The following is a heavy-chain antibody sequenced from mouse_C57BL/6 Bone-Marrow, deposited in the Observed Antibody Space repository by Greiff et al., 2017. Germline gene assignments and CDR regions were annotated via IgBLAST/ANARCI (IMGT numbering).Heavy chain of an antibody. V-gene: IGHV1-52*01. CDR1: GYTFTSYW. CDR3: ARHEERAVVPFAY. Sequence: QVQLQQPGAELVRPGSSVKLSCKASGYTFTSYWMHWVKQRPIQGLEWIGNIDPSDSETHYNQKFKDKATLTVDKSSSTVYMELSRLTSEDSAVYFCARHEERAVVPFAYWGQGTLVTVSA. CDR2: IDPSDSET. D-gene: IGHD1-1*01. J-gene: IGHJ3*01.